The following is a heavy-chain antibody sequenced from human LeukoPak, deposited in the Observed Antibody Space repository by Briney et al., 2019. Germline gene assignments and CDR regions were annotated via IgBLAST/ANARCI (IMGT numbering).Heavy chain of an antibody. CDR3: YGSGY. CDR1: GDSISSGGYF. J-gene: IGHJ4*02. V-gene: IGHV4-30-4*08. D-gene: IGHD3-10*01. Sequence: SQTLSLTCTVSGDSISSGGYFWSWIRQHPGKGLEWIGYIYQSGSTFYNPSLKSRVTFSVDRSKNQFSLNLSSVTAADTAVYYCYGSGYWGQGTLVTVSS. CDR2: IYQSGST.